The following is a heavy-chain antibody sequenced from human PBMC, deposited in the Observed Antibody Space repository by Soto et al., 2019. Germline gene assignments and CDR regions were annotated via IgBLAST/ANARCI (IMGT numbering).Heavy chain of an antibody. CDR1: GFTSGNYW. D-gene: IGHD1-26*01. CDR3: GNARHSEP. CDR2: INHDGSER. V-gene: IGHV3-7*01. Sequence: LRPSCAPSGFTSGNYWNSWVRQAPWKGPEWVANINHDGSERNYVDSVKGRFTISRDNAENSLYLQMNSLRVEDTGVYYCGNARHSEPWGPGTQGTVS. J-gene: IGHJ5*02.